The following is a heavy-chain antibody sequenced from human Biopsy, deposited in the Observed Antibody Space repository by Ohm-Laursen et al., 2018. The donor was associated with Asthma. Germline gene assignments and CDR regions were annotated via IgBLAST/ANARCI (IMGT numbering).Heavy chain of an antibody. J-gene: IGHJ1*01. CDR1: GGSVTSGSYY. D-gene: IGHD2-8*01. CDR2: IYYTGRT. CDR3: TRDNGAHSSEYFYS. Sequence: TLSLTCSVSGGSVTSGSYYWIWVRQPPGKGLEWLGNIYYTGRTNYKPSLKSRLFISADTSKNHFSLKLTSVTAADTAVYYCTRDNGAHSSEYFYSWGQGTLVTVSS. V-gene: IGHV4-61*03.